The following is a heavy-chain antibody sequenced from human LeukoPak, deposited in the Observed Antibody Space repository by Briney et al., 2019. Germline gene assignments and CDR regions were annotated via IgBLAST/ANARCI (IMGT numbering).Heavy chain of an antibody. CDR2: INPNSGGT. CDR3: ARDLSLAVPVQGY. CDR1: GYTFIDYY. J-gene: IGHJ4*02. D-gene: IGHD6-19*01. V-gene: IGHV1-2*02. Sequence: ASVKVSCKASGYTFIDYYMHWVRQAPGQGLEWMGWINPNSGGTNYAQKFQGRVTMTGDTSISTAYMELSRLRSDDTAVYYCARDLSLAVPVQGYWGQGTLVTVSS.